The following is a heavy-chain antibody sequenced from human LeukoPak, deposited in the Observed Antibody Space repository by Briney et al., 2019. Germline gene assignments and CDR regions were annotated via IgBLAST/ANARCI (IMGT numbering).Heavy chain of an antibody. CDR2: IIPIFGTA. J-gene: IGHJ4*02. V-gene: IGHV1-69*05. CDR3: ARAARGSSSFDY. Sequence: GASVKVSCKASGGTFSSYAISWVRQAPGQGLEWMGRIIPIFGTANYAQKFQGRVTITTDESTSRAYMELSSLRSEDTAVYYCARAARGSSSFDYWGQGTLVTVSS. CDR1: GGTFSSYA. D-gene: IGHD6-13*01.